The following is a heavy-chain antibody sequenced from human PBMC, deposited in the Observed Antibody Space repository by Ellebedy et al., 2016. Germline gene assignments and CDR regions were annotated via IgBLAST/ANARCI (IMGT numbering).Heavy chain of an antibody. V-gene: IGHV5-51*01. Sequence: GESLKISCKGSGYSFASSWIGWVRQMPGKGLEWMGIIYPADSETKYSPSFQGQVTISADTSISTTFLQWSSLKASDTAMYYCARHIGGATSGWFDPWGQGTLVTVSS. D-gene: IGHD1-26*01. CDR2: IYPADSET. CDR1: GYSFASSW. CDR3: ARHIGGATSGWFDP. J-gene: IGHJ5*02.